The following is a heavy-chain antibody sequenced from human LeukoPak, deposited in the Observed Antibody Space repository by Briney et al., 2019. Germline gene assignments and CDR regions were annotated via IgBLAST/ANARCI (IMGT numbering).Heavy chain of an antibody. CDR3: ARDPSGIAAAGTGFDY. CDR1: GGSISSGGYS. J-gene: IGHJ4*02. Sequence: PSETLSLTCAVSGGSISSGGYSWSWLRQPPGQGLEWIGYLYYSGSTNYNPSLKSRVTISVDTSKNQFSLKLSSVTAADTAVYYCARDPSGIAAAGTGFDYWGQGTLVTVSS. CDR2: LYYSGST. V-gene: IGHV4-61*08. D-gene: IGHD6-13*01.